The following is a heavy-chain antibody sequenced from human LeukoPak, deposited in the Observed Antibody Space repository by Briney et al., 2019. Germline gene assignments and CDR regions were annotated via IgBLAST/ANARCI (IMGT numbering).Heavy chain of an antibody. CDR3: AKDRFSYSSGWFDY. CDR2: ISGSGGST. Sequence: PPGGPLRLSCAASGFTFSSYAMSWVRQAPGKGLEWVSAISGSGGSTYYADSVRGRFTISRDNSKNTLYLQMNSLRAEDTAVYYCAKDRFSYSSGWFDYWGQGTLVTVSS. D-gene: IGHD6-19*01. J-gene: IGHJ4*02. CDR1: GFTFSSYA. V-gene: IGHV3-23*01.